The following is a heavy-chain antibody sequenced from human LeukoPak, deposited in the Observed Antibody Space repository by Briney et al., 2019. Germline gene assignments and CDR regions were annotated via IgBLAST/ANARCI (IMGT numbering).Heavy chain of an antibody. J-gene: IGHJ4*02. V-gene: IGHV3-30*04. CDR2: ISYDGSNK. Sequence: SGGSLRHSCAASGFTFSSYAMHWVRQAPGKGLEWVAVISYDGSNKYYADSAKGRFTISRDNSKNTLYLQMNSLRAEDTAVYYCARAGRRGVVVPAALDYWGQGTLVTVSS. D-gene: IGHD2-2*01. CDR1: GFTFSSYA. CDR3: ARAGRRGVVVPAALDY.